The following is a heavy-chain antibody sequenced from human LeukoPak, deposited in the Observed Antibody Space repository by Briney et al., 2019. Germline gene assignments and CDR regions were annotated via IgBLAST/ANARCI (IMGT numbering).Heavy chain of an antibody. V-gene: IGHV1-46*01. J-gene: IGHJ4*02. CDR1: GYTFTNYY. CDR2: INPSDGIT. D-gene: IGHD2-2*02. CDR3: ARDRVAVKVAIRSGALPCD. Sequence: GASVKVSCKASGYTFTNYYIHWVRQAPGQGLEWMGLINPSDGITSYGENFEGRITMTRDTSTTTVYMEVRSLRSEDTVVYYCARDRVAVKVAIRSGALPCDWGQGTLVTVSS.